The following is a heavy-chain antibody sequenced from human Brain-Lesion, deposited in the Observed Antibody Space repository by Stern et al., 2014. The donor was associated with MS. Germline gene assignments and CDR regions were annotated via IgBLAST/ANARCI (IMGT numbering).Heavy chain of an antibody. Sequence: EVQLVQSGGGLIQPGGSLRLSCAASGFSVSTNFMSWVRQAPGKGLERVSLNYSRSGTNYADSVKGRFTISRDSSKNTLYLQMSDLRAEDTAVYYCARKTDTAVGGDYWGPGTLVTVSS. CDR1: GFSVSTNF. V-gene: IGHV3-53*01. CDR3: ARKTDTAVGGDY. CDR2: NYSRSGT. J-gene: IGHJ4*02. D-gene: IGHD5-18*01.